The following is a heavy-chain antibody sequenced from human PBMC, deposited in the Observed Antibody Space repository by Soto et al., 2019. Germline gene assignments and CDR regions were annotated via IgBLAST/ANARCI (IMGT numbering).Heavy chain of an antibody. Sequence: KPSETLSLTCSVSGGSISSYYWTWIRQPPGRGLEYIGYISYSGNTYYNPSLRGRVTISLDTSKNQFSLQLSSVTAADMAVYYCARENYASSGAPFLDYRGQGTLVTVSS. V-gene: IGHV4-59*01. D-gene: IGHD3-22*01. J-gene: IGHJ4*02. CDR2: ISYSGNT. CDR3: ARENYASSGAPFLDY. CDR1: GGSISSYY.